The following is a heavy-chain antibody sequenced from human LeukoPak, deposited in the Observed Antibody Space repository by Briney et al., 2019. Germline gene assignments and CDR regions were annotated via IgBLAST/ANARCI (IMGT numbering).Heavy chain of an antibody. Sequence: ASVKVSCTASGYTFTSYGISWVRQAPGQGLEWMGWISAYNGNTNYAQKLQGRVTMTTDTSTSTAYMELRSLRSDDTAVYYCARTSIRRTLYSLDDAFDIWGQGTMVTVSS. V-gene: IGHV1-18*01. J-gene: IGHJ3*02. CDR3: ARTSIRRTLYSLDDAFDI. D-gene: IGHD2-8*01. CDR1: GYTFTSYG. CDR2: ISAYNGNT.